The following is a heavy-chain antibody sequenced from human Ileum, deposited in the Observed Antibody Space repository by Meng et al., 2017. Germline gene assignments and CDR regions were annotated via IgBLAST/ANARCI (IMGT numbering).Heavy chain of an antibody. D-gene: IGHD3-10*01. CDR1: GASVDSGNYH. CDR2: TYNMWRT. V-gene: IGHV4-30-4*01. J-gene: IGHJ5*01. CDR3: TPYPSGGGGLGS. Sequence: QVQLQESGPGLVKPSQTLSLTCTVSGASVDSGNYHWSWVRQPPGKGLECIGNTYNMWRTYYPPSLKVRFSMLVDTSKNPFSLALKSGTAANTAVYYCTPYPSGGGGLGSWGQGTLVTVSS.